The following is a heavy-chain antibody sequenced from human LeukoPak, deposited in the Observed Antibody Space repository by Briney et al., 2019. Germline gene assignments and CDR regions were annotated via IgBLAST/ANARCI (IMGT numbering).Heavy chain of an antibody. CDR1: VFTFSSYW. J-gene: IGHJ4*02. Sequence: PGGSLRLSCAASVFTFSSYWMSWVRQAPGKGLEWVANIREDGSDKYYVDSVKGRFTISRDNAKNSLYLQMNSLRPEDTAVYYCARDLPYYSNWGQGTLVTVSS. CDR2: IREDGSDK. V-gene: IGHV3-7*01. CDR3: ARDLPYYSN. D-gene: IGHD3-10*01.